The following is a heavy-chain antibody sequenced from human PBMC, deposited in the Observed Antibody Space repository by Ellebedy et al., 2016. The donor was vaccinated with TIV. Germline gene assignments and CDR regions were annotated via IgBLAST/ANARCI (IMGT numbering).Heavy chain of an antibody. CDR1: GYYFSSYW. D-gene: IGHD3-16*01. CDR2: FYPGDSDT. CDR3: ARQTGDDSFYP. J-gene: IGHJ5*02. V-gene: IGHV5-51*01. Sequence: KVSCKGSGYYFSSYWIGWVRQKPGKGLEWMGTFYPGDSDTRYSPSFQGQVTISADKSNNTAYLRWSSLKASDTAIYFCARQTGDDSFYPWGQGTLVTVSS.